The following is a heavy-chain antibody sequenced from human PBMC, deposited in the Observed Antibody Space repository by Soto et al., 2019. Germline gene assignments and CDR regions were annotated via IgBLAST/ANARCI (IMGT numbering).Heavy chain of an antibody. CDR1: GFTFVNYA. CDR3: EKERGVFGSVRYEFDH. D-gene: IGHD3-10*01. CDR2: IRGSGFST. V-gene: IGHV3-23*01. J-gene: IGHJ4*02. Sequence: EVQLFESGGGLVQPGGSLRLSCTSSGFTFVNYAMNVVRHAPGKWLEWVSGIRGSGFSTYYADSVKGRVTISRDTSKKTLYMDMNSLRDEDTAVYYCEKERGVFGSVRYEFDHWGQGTLGTVSS.